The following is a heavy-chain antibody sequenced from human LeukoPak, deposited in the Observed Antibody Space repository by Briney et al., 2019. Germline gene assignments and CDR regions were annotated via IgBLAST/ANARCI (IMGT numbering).Heavy chain of an antibody. CDR2: IKQDGSEK. D-gene: IGHD3-22*01. CDR3: ARDFYDSSGYSPVTPGTDY. CDR1: GFTFSSYS. J-gene: IGHJ4*02. V-gene: IGHV3-7*03. Sequence: PGGSLRLSCAASGFTFSSYSMNWVRQAPGKGLEWVANIKQDGSEKYYVDSVKGRFTISRDNAKNSLYLQLNSLRAEDTAVYYCARDFYDSSGYSPVTPGTDYWGQGTLVTVSS.